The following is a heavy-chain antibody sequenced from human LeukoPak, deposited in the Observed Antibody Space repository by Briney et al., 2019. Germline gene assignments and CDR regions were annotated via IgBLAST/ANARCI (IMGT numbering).Heavy chain of an antibody. CDR2: INHSGST. D-gene: IGHD3-16*02. Sequence: SETLSLTCAVYGGSFSGYYWSWIRQPPGKGLEWLGEINHSGSTNYNPSLKSRVTISVDTSKNQFSLKLSSVTAADTAVYYCARGRTYYDYVWGSYRYDYWGQGTLVTVSS. V-gene: IGHV4-34*01. J-gene: IGHJ4*02. CDR3: ARGRTYYDYVWGSYRYDY. CDR1: GGSFSGYY.